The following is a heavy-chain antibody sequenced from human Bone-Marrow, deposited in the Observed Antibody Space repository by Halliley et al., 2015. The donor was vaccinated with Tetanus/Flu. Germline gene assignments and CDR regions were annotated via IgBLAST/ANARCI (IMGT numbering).Heavy chain of an antibody. CDR2: IRHDGNTK. CDR3: ARGRSEYSSAGDGVDF. D-gene: IGHD6-6*01. V-gene: IGHV3-30-3*01. Sequence: IRHDGNTKYDADSVKGRVTISRNNSKYTLYLLMDSLRTGDTAVYYCARGRSEYSSAGDGVDFWGQGTTVTVSS. J-gene: IGHJ6*02.